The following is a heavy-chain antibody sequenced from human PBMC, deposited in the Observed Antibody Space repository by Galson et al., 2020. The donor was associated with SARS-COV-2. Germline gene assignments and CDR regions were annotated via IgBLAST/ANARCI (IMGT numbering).Heavy chain of an antibody. D-gene: IGHD2-15*01. J-gene: IGHJ3*02. Sequence: ASVKVSCKASGYTFTGYYMHWVRQAPGQGLEWMGWINPNSGGTNYAQKFQGRVTMTRDTSISTAYMELSRLRSDDTAVYYCATSLGYCSGGSCYPDAFDIWGQGTMVTVSS. CDR1: GYTFTGYY. V-gene: IGHV1-2*02. CDR2: INPNSGGT. CDR3: ATSLGYCSGGSCYPDAFDI.